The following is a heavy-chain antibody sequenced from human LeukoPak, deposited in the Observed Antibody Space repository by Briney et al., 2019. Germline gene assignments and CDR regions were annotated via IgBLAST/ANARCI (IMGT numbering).Heavy chain of an antibody. Sequence: GGSLRLSCAASGFTFSSYAMHWVRQAPGKGLEWVAVISYDGSNKYYADSVKGRFTISRDNSKNTLYLQMNSLRAEDTAVYYCARVPGDFWSGYDYWGQGTLVTVSS. V-gene: IGHV3-30-3*01. CDR3: ARVPGDFWSGYDY. CDR1: GFTFSSYA. J-gene: IGHJ4*02. D-gene: IGHD3-3*01. CDR2: ISYDGSNK.